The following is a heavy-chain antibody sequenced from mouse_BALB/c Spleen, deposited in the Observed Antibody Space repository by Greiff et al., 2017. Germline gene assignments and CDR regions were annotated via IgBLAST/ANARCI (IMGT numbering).Heavy chain of an antibody. CDR1: GFSLTSYG. J-gene: IGHJ4*01. CDR2: IWRGGST. V-gene: IGHV2-5-1*01. CDR3: AKNGDYHYAMDY. Sequence: QVQLQQSGPSLVQPSQSLSITCTVSGFSLTSYGVHWVRQSPGKGLEWLGVIWRGGSTDYNAAFMSRLSITKDNSKSQVFFKMNSLQADDTAIYYCAKNGDYHYAMDYWGQGTSVTVSS. D-gene: IGHD2-4*01.